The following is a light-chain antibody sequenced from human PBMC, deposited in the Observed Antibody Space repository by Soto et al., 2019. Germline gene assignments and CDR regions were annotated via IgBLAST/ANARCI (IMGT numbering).Light chain of an antibody. J-gene: IGKJ1*01. CDR3: QQYGSSPPWT. Sequence: EIVLTQSPGTVSLTPEERATLSCRASQSVSSSYLAWYQQKPGQAPRLLIYGASSRATGIPDRFSGSGSGTDFTLTISRREPEDFAVYYCQQYGSSPPWTFGQGTKVDIK. V-gene: IGKV3-20*01. CDR1: QSVSSSY. CDR2: GAS.